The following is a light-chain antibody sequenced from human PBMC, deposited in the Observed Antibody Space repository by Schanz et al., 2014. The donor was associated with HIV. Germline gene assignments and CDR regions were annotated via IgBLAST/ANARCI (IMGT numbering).Light chain of an antibody. CDR2: GAS. CDR1: QSISNN. CDR3: QQYDSPPWT. V-gene: IGKV3-20*01. Sequence: EIVLTQSPDPLSLSPGERATLSCRASQSISNNLAWYQHKPGQAPRLLIYGASSRATGIPDRFSGSGSGTDFTLTISRLEPEDFAVYYCQQYDSPPWTFGQGTKVEVK. J-gene: IGKJ1*01.